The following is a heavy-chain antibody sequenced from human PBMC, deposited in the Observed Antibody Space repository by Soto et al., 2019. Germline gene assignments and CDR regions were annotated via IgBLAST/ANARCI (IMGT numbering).Heavy chain of an antibody. V-gene: IGHV4-39*01. CDR3: VSQRTTVPTQAYFDY. CDR1: GGSVTNSSYY. J-gene: IGHJ4*02. D-gene: IGHD4-17*01. CDR2: VYYRGRS. Sequence: LSLTCTVSGGSVTNSSYYWGWIRQSPGKGLEWIGSVYYRGRSYSKSSVKSRVTISVDTSKNRFSLSLNSVTASDTAVYFCVSQRTTVPTQAYFDYWGPGXLVTVSS.